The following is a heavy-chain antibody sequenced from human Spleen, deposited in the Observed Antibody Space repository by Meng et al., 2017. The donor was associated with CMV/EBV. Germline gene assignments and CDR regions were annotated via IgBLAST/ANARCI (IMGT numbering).Heavy chain of an antibody. CDR1: GFTAKSYG. D-gene: IGHD5/OR15-5a*01. CDR3: ARYSVPYGLAV. J-gene: IGHJ6*02. V-gene: IGHV3-33*01. Sequence: GGSLRLSCAASGFTAKSYGIHWVRQAPGKGLEWVGVIWHDASYEDNGDSAKGRITMSRDNSKHTAYLQLNSLRAEDTAVYYCARYSVPYGLAVWGQATTVTVSS. CDR2: IWHDASYE.